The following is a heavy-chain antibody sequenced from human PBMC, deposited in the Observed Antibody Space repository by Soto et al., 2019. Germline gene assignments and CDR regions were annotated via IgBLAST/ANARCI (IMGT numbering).Heavy chain of an antibody. CDR3: ARSDISNWNGWFDP. CDR1: GYTFTSYG. Sequence: QVQLVQSGAEVKKPGASVKVSCKASGYTFTSYGISWVRQAPGQGLEWMGGIIPIFGTANYAQKFQGRVTITADESTSTAYMELSSLRSEDTAVYYCARSDISNWNGWFDPWGQGTLVTVSS. D-gene: IGHD1-20*01. J-gene: IGHJ5*02. V-gene: IGHV1-69*13. CDR2: IIPIFGTA.